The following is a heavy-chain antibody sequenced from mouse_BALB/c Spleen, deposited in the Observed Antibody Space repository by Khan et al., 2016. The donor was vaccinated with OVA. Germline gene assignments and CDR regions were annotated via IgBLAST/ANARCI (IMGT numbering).Heavy chain of an antibody. CDR2: ISYSGNT. J-gene: IGHJ2*01. CDR1: GYSITSDYA. D-gene: IGHD1-1*01. CDR3: ARIYGGEFDY. Sequence: EVQLQESGPGLVKPSQSLSLTCTVTGYSITSDYAWNWIRQFPGNKLEWMGHISYSGNTKYNPSLKSRISITRDTSKNQFFLQLNSVTTEDTATYYCARIYGGEFDYGGQGTTLTVSS. V-gene: IGHV3-2*02.